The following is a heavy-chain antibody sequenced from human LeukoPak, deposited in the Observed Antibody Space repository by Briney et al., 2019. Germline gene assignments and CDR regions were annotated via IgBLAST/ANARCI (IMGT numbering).Heavy chain of an antibody. J-gene: IGHJ4*02. Sequence: PSETLSLTCTVSGGSIISYYWTWIRQPPGKGLEWIGYIYYSGSTNYNPSLKSRVTISVDTSKNQFSLKLSSVTAAGTAVYYCARGEMIFDFWGQGTLVTVSS. CDR1: GGSIISYY. V-gene: IGHV4-59*01. CDR3: ARGEMIFDF. D-gene: IGHD5-24*01. CDR2: IYYSGST.